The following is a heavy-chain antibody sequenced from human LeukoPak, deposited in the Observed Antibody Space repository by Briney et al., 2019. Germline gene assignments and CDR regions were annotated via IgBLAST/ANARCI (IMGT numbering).Heavy chain of an antibody. J-gene: IGHJ5*02. CDR3: ARGPEAYYYESSPNWFDP. CDR1: GGSISSYY. CDR2: IYYSGST. D-gene: IGHD3-22*01. Sequence: SETLSLTCTVSGGSISSYYWSWIRQPPGKGLEWIGYIYYSGSTNYNPSLKSRVTISVDTSKNQFSLKLSSVTAADTAVYYCARGPEAYYYESSPNWFDPWGQGTLVTVSS. V-gene: IGHV4-59*01.